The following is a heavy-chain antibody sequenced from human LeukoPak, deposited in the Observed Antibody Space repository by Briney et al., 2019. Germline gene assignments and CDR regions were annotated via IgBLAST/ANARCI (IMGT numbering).Heavy chain of an antibody. CDR2: INHSGCT. J-gene: IGHJ4*02. Sequence: SETLSLTCAVYGGSFSGYYWSWIRQPPGKGLEWIGEINHSGCTNYNPSLKSRVTISVDTSKNQFSLKLSSVTAADTAVYYCGDGRSLDYWGQGTLVTVSS. CDR1: GGSFSGYY. CDR3: GDGRSLDY. V-gene: IGHV4-34*01.